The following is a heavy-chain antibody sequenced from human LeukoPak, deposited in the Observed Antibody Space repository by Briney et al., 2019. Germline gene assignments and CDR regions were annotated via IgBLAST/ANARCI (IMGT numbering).Heavy chain of an antibody. CDR1: GFTFNKYA. V-gene: IGHV3-23*01. J-gene: IGHJ4*02. Sequence: GGSLRLSCSVSGFTFNKYAMNWVRQAPGKGLEWVSGTSGSGSTTYYADSVKGRFTISRDNSKNTLYLHMNNLRGEDTAVYFCAKDSRPTIAVAGFDYWGRGTLVTVSS. D-gene: IGHD6-19*01. CDR2: TSGSGSTT. CDR3: AKDSRPTIAVAGFDY.